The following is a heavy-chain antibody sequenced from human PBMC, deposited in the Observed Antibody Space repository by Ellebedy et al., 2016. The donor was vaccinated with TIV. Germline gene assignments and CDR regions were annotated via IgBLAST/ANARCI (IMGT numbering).Heavy chain of an antibody. CDR2: IYMSGAT. CDR1: GASLRGYY. CDR3: ARGEKYYYGSRSYHSHDSFDV. V-gene: IGHV4-59*13. J-gene: IGHJ3*01. Sequence: SETLSLXXNVSGASLRGYYWSWIRQPPGKGLEWISYIYMSGATASNPSLESRVTTLVDTSKNLFSLKLTSVTAADTAIYYCARGEKYYYGSRSYHSHDSFDVWGQGTKVTVSS. D-gene: IGHD3-10*01.